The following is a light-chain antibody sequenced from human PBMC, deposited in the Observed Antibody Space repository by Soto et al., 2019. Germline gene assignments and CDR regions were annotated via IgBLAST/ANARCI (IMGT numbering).Light chain of an antibody. J-gene: IGKJ1*01. Sequence: EIVLTKSPGTLSLSPGERATLSCRASQSVSRTFLAWYQQRPGQAPRLLIYGSSSRATGIPDRFSGSGSGTDFTLTISSLEPEDFAVYYCQQYGSSPQDTFGQGTMVDIK. CDR1: QSVSRTF. V-gene: IGKV3-20*01. CDR2: GSS. CDR3: QQYGSSPQDT.